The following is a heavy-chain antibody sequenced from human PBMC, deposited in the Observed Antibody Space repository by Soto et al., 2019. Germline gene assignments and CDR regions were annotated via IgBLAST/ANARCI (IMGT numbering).Heavy chain of an antibody. D-gene: IGHD6-19*01. CDR2: ISSSGYT. CDR3: ASLTGYSSGWHYNWFDP. V-gene: IGHV4-4*08. Sequence: SETLSLTWTVSGGSISTNYWIWIRQPPGKGLEWIGYISSSGYTNYNASLKSRITISIDTSKNQFSLKLTSVTAADTAVYYCASLTGYSSGWHYNWFDPWGQGTLVTVSS. CDR1: GGSISTNY. J-gene: IGHJ5*02.